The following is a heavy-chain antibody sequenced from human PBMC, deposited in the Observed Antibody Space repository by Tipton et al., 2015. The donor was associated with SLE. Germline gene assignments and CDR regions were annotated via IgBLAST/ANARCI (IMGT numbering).Heavy chain of an antibody. J-gene: IGHJ6*02. Sequence: LSLTCEVNGGSLSHYFWSWIRQAPGKGLEWVAFIPHHEKNQYYADSVKGRFTISKDSYKNILYLQMNSLRHEDTGIYYCAKDPPDYGMDVWGQGTTVTVSS. CDR1: GGSLSHYF. CDR3: AKDPPDYGMDV. V-gene: IGHV3-30*18. CDR2: IPHHEKNQ.